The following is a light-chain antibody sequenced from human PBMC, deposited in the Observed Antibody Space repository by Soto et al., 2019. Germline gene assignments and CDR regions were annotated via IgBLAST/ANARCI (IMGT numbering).Light chain of an antibody. J-gene: IGLJ2*01. CDR2: EVN. CDR3: SLYTSSSTVA. CDR1: SSDVGAYNR. Sequence: QSALTQPPSVSASPGQSVTIPCTATSSDVGAYNRVSWYQQYPGTPPKLMISEVNNRPSGVPDRFSGSKSCNTASLTISGLQAEDEADYYCSLYTSSSTVAFGGGIKVTVL. V-gene: IGLV2-18*01.